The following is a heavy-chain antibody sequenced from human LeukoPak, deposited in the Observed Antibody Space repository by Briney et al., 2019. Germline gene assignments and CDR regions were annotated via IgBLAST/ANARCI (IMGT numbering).Heavy chain of an antibody. J-gene: IGHJ3*02. V-gene: IGHV1-69*05. CDR2: IIPIFGTA. CDR3: AREVSAAAPLRRAFEI. Sequence: SVKVSCKASGGTFSSYAISWVRQAPGQGLEWMGRIIPIFGTANYAHKFQGRVTITTDESTSTASMELSSLRSEDTAVYYCAREVSAAAPLRRAFEIWGQGTMVTVSS. D-gene: IGHD6-13*01. CDR1: GGTFSSYA.